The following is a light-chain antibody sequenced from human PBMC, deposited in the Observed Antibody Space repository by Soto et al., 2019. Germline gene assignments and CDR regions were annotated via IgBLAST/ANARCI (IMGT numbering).Light chain of an antibody. J-gene: IGKJ1*01. Sequence: DIQMTQSPSTLSASVGDRVTITCRASQSISSWLAWYQQKPGKAPKLLIYDASSLESWVPSRFSGSGSGTEFTLTISSRQPDDFATYSCQQYNSYSAFGQGTKVEIK. CDR1: QSISSW. CDR2: DAS. V-gene: IGKV1-5*01. CDR3: QQYNSYSA.